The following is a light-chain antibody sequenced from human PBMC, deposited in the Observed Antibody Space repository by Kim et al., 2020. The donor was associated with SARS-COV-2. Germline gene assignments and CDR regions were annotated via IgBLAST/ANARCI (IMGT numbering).Light chain of an antibody. CDR1: SSDVRAYNH. CDR2: EVS. CDR3: SSYSDSISYV. V-gene: IGLV2-8*01. Sequence: GQSVTISCTGTSSDVRAYNHVSWYRQHPGKAPKLMIYEVSKRPSGVPDRFSGSKSGNTASLTVSGLQAEDEADYYCSSYSDSISYVFGTGTKVTVL. J-gene: IGLJ1*01.